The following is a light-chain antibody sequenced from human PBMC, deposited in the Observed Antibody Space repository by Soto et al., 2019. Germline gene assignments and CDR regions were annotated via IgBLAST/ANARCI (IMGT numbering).Light chain of an antibody. Sequence: EIVLTQSPATLSLSPGERATLSCRASQSVSSYLAWYQQKPGQAPRLLIYDASNRATGIPARFSGSGSGTDFTLTISSLEPKDFAVYYCQQRSNWPLTFGGGTKVAIK. CDR2: DAS. J-gene: IGKJ4*01. CDR3: QQRSNWPLT. V-gene: IGKV3-11*01. CDR1: QSVSSY.